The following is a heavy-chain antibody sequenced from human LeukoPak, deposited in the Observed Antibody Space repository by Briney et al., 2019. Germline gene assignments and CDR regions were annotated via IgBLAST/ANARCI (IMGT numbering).Heavy chain of an antibody. Sequence: GGSLRLSCAASGFTFSSYGMHWVRQAPGKGLEWVAVIWYDGSNKYYADSVRGRFTISRDNSKNTLYLQMNSLRAEDTAVYYCASNSGVYSSSWALDYWGQGTLVTVSS. D-gene: IGHD6-13*01. CDR2: IWYDGSNK. V-gene: IGHV3-33*01. CDR1: GFTFSSYG. CDR3: ASNSGVYSSSWALDY. J-gene: IGHJ4*02.